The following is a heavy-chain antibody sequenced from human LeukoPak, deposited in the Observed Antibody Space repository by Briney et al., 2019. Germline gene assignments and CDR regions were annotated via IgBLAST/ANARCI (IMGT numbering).Heavy chain of an antibody. CDR2: IYYSGST. D-gene: IGHD7-27*01. V-gene: IGHV4-59*01. CDR1: GGSISSYY. J-gene: IGHJ6*03. CDR3: AREATRPLGYYYYYMDV. Sequence: PSETLSLTCTVSGGSISSYYWSWIRQPPGKGLEWIGYIYYSGSTNYNPSLKSRVTISVGTSKNQFSLKLSSVTAADTAVYYCAREATRPLGYYYYYMDVWGKGTTVTVSS.